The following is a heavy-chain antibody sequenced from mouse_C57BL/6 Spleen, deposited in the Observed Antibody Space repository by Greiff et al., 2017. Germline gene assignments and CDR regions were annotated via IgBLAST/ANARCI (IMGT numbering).Heavy chain of an antibody. D-gene: IGHD2-1*01. Sequence: EVHLVESGGGLVKPGGSLKLSCAASGFTFSDYGMHWVRQAPEKGLEWVAYISSGSSTIYYADTVKGRFTISRDNAKNTLFLQMTSLRSEDTAMYYCARSLYYSFAYWGQGTLVTVSA. J-gene: IGHJ3*01. CDR2: ISSGSSTI. V-gene: IGHV5-17*01. CDR1: GFTFSDYG. CDR3: ARSLYYSFAY.